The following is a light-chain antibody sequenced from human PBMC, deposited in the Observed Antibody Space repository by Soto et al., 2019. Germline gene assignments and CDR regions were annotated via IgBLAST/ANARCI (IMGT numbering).Light chain of an antibody. CDR1: QSVSSTY. V-gene: IGKV3-20*01. Sequence: EIVLTQSPGTLSLSPGERATLSCRASQSVSSTYLAWYQQKPGQAPRLLIYGASNRATGIPDRFSGSGSGTDFTLIVSRLEPEDFAVYFCQQYGTSPPTFGPGTKVDIK. CDR2: GAS. CDR3: QQYGTSPPT. J-gene: IGKJ3*01.